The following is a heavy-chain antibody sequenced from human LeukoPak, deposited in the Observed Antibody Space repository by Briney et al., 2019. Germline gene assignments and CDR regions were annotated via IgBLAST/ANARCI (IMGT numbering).Heavy chain of an antibody. Sequence: ASVEVSCKASGYTFTGYYMHWVRQAPGQGLEWMGWINPNSGGTNYAQKFQGRVTMTRDTSISTAYMELSRLRSDDTAVYYCARLAVAGTETVDYWGQGTLVTVSS. V-gene: IGHV1-2*02. CDR2: INPNSGGT. CDR1: GYTFTGYY. D-gene: IGHD6-19*01. CDR3: ARLAVAGTETVDY. J-gene: IGHJ4*02.